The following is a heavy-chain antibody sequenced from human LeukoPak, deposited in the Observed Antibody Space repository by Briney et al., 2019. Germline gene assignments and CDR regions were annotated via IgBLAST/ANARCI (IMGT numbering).Heavy chain of an antibody. J-gene: IGHJ6*03. CDR1: GFTFSSYG. CDR2: IWYDGSNK. V-gene: IGHV3-33*01. CDR3: ARSPEYYYYYMDV. Sequence: GGSLRLSCAASGFTFSSYGMHWVRQTPGKGLEWVAVIWYDGSNKYYADSVKGRFTISRDNSKNTLYLQVNSLRAEDTAVYYCARSPEYYYYYMDVWGKGTTVTVSS.